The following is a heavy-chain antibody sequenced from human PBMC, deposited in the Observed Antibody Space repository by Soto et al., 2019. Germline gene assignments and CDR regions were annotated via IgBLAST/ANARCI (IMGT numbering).Heavy chain of an antibody. CDR2: INHSGST. CDR3: ARAPQIIAKAFDI. D-gene: IGHD6-13*01. J-gene: IGHJ3*02. CDR1: GRSFSGYY. V-gene: IGHV4-34*01. Sequence: QVQLQQWGAGLLKPSETLSLTCAVYGRSFSGYYWSWIRQPPGKGLEWIGEINHSGSTNYNPSLKSRVTISVDTSKNQFSLKLSSVTAADTAVYYCARAPQIIAKAFDIWGQGTMVTVSS.